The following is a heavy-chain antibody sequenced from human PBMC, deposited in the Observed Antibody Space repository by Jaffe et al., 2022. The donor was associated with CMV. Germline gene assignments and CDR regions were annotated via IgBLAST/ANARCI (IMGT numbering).Heavy chain of an antibody. CDR2: ISYDGSNK. D-gene: IGHD6-13*01. Sequence: QVQLVESGGGVVQPGRSLRLSCAASGFTFSSYGMHWVRQAPGKGLEWVAVISYDGSNKYYADSVKGRFTISRDNSKNTLYLQMNSLRAEDTAVYYCAKDGGGSSPLGHYYYYYGMDVWGQGTTVTVSS. J-gene: IGHJ6*02. CDR1: GFTFSSYG. V-gene: IGHV3-30*18. CDR3: AKDGGGSSPLGHYYYYYGMDV.